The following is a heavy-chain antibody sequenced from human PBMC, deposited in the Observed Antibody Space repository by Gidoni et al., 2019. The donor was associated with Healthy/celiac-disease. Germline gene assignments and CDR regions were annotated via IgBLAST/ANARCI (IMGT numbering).Heavy chain of an antibody. Sequence: QVQLVQSGAEVKKPGASVKVSCKASGYTFTSYDINWVRQATGQGLEWMGWMNPNSGNTGYAQKFQGRVTMTRNTSISTAYMELSSLRSEDTAVYYCARASYSSSSVACWYFDLCGRGTLVTVSS. V-gene: IGHV1-8*01. CDR2: MNPNSGNT. J-gene: IGHJ2*01. CDR3: ARASYSSSSVACWYFDL. D-gene: IGHD6-6*01. CDR1: GYTFTSYD.